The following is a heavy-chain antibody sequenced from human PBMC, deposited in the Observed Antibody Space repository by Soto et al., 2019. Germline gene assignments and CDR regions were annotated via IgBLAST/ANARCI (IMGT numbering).Heavy chain of an antibody. CDR2: TLYRSRWSS. D-gene: IGHD3-22*01. Sequence: KQSPTLSLTCAISGDSVSSNTAAWNWIRQSPSRGLEWLGRTLYRSRWSSDYAIFVKSRITVNADTSKNQFSLQLNSVTPEDTAVYYCARDDDSNSNAFDIWGQGTMVTVSS. CDR1: GDSVSSNTAA. CDR3: ARDDDSNSNAFDI. J-gene: IGHJ3*02. V-gene: IGHV6-1*01.